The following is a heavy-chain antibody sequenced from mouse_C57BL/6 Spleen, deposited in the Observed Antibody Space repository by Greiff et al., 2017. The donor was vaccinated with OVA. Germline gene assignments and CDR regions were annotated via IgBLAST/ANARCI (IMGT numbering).Heavy chain of an antibody. Sequence: QVQLQQPGAELVQPGASVKLSCKASGYTFTSYWMHWVQQRPGRGLEWIGRIDPNSGGTTSNEKFKSKATLTVAKPSSTAYMQLSSVTSEDSAVYYCARPDYYGTPMDYWGQGTSVTVSS. J-gene: IGHJ4*01. CDR1: GYTFTSYW. V-gene: IGHV1-72*01. D-gene: IGHD1-1*01. CDR2: IDPNSGGT. CDR3: ARPDYYGTPMDY.